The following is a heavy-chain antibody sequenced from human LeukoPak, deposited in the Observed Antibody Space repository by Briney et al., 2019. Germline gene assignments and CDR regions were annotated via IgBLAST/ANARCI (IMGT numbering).Heavy chain of an antibody. D-gene: IGHD3-22*01. J-gene: IGHJ4*02. CDR3: AKVYDSSGYYFYFDY. CDR1: GFTFSSYA. V-gene: IGHV3-23*01. Sequence: GGSLRLSCAASGFTFSSYAMSWVRQAPGKGLEWVSAISGSGGSTYYADSVKGRFTISRDNSKNTLYLQMNSLRAEDTAVYYCAKVYDSSGYYFYFDYWGQGTLVTVSS. CDR2: ISGSGGST.